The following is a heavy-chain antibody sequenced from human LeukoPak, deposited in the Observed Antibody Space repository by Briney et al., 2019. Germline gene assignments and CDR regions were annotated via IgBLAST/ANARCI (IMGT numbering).Heavy chain of an antibody. CDR2: INAGNGNT. D-gene: IGHD6-19*01. CDR1: GYTFTSYA. Sequence: ASVKVSCKASGYTFTSYAMHWVRQAPGQRLEWMGWINAGNGNTKYSQKFQGRVTITRDTSASTAYMELSSLRSEDTAVYYCARAGGSGSGYSSGWYYDYRGQGTLVTVSS. CDR3: ARAGGSGSGYSSGWYYDY. J-gene: IGHJ4*02. V-gene: IGHV1-3*01.